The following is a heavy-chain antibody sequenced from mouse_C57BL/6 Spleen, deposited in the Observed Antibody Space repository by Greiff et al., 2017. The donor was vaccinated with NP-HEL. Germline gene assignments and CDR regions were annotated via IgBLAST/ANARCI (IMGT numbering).Heavy chain of an antibody. CDR2: IDPENGDT. CDR1: GFNIKDDY. D-gene: IGHD2-1*01. Sequence: DVKLQESGAELVRPGASVKLSCTASGFNIKDDYMHWVKQRPEQGLEWIGWIDPENGDTEYASKFQGKATITADTSSNTAYLQLSSLTSEDTAVYYCTTGYGNRDYWGQGTTLTVSS. J-gene: IGHJ2*01. V-gene: IGHV14-4*01. CDR3: TTGYGNRDY.